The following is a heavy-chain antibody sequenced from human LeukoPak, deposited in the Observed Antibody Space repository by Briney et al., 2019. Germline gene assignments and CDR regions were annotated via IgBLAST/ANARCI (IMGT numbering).Heavy chain of an antibody. V-gene: IGHV1-2*02. Sequence: ASVKVSCKASGYTFTGYYMHWVRQAPGQGLEWMGWINPNTGGTKYAQKSQGRVTMTRDTSISTAYMELSRLRSDETAVFYCAREAAALTPFGAFDIWGQGTMVTVSS. D-gene: IGHD3-16*01. CDR1: GYTFTGYY. J-gene: IGHJ3*02. CDR3: AREAAALTPFGAFDI. CDR2: INPNTGGT.